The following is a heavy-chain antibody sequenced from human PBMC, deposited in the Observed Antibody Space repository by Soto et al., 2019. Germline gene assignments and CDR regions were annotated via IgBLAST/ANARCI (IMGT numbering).Heavy chain of an antibody. D-gene: IGHD3-22*01. J-gene: IGHJ4*02. Sequence: GGSLRLSCAASGFTFSSYSMNWVRQAPGKGLEWVSYISSSSSTIYYADSVKGRFTISRDNAKNSLYLQMNSLRDEDTAVYYCARDLVGNPSLYYYDSSGYYDYWGQGT. CDR1: GFTFSSYS. CDR3: ARDLVGNPSLYYYDSSGYYDY. CDR2: ISSSSSTI. V-gene: IGHV3-48*02.